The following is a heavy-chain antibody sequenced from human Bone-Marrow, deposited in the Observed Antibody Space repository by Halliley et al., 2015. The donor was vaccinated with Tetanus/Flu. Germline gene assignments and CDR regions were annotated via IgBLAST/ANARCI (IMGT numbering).Heavy chain of an antibody. D-gene: IGHD3-10*01. CDR3: TRSFNYYGPGSYKGGFDS. Sequence: INWNGYNTAYGDSVKGRFTISRDNAKDSLYLQMTSLRADDTALYFCTRSFNYYGPGSYKGGFDSWGQGTLVTVSS. CDR2: INWNGYNT. J-gene: IGHJ4*02. V-gene: IGHV3-20*03.